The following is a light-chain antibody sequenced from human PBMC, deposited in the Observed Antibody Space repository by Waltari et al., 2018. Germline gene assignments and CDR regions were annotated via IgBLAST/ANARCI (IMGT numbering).Light chain of an antibody. J-gene: IGLJ1*01. CDR2: EVS. V-gene: IGLV2-8*01. Sequence: QSALTQPPSASGSPGQSVTISCTGTRSDVGGYNYVSWYQQHPGRAPKRMIYEVSKRPSGVPDLFSGSKSGNTASLTGSGLQAEDEADYYCSSYAGSNLYVFGTGTKVTVL. CDR1: RSDVGGYNY. CDR3: SSYAGSNLYV.